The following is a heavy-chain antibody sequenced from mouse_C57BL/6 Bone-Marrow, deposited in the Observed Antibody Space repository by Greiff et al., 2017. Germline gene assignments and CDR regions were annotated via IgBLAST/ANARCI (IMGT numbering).Heavy chain of an antibody. CDR1: GFNIKDDY. Sequence: VQLQQSGAELVRPGASVKLSCTASGFNIKDDYMHWVKQRPEQGLEWIGWIDPENGDTEYASKFQGKATITADTSSNTAYLQLSSLTSEDTAVYYCTLYYSNYYAMDYWGQGTSVTVSS. CDR2: IDPENGDT. J-gene: IGHJ4*01. CDR3: TLYYSNYYAMDY. V-gene: IGHV14-4*01. D-gene: IGHD2-5*01.